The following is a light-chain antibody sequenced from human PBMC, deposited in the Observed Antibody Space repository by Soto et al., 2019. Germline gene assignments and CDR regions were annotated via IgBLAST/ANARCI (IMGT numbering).Light chain of an antibody. CDR3: ASLTTTSFV. CDR2: EVS. J-gene: IGLJ1*01. Sequence: ALAQPASVSGSPGQSITISCTGTSSDVGAYNLVSWYQHHPGKAPKLLISEVSNRPSGVSDRFSGSKSGNTASLAISGLQAEDEADYYCASLTTTSFVFGTGTKVTVL. CDR1: SSDVGAYNL. V-gene: IGLV2-14*01.